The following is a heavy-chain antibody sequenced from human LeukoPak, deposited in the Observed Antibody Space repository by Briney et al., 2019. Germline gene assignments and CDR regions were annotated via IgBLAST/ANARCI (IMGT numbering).Heavy chain of an antibody. V-gene: IGHV4-59*01. CDR3: ARGRVSSSTWYSTYYYFFYMDF. D-gene: IGHD4-11*01. CDR2: VDHTGST. Sequence: SETLSLTCTVSDDSLTMYYWTWIRQPPGKGQERIGYVDHTGSTKFNPSLNGRVSISRDTSNHFFSLRLRSVTAADTAVYFCARGRVSSSTWYSTYYYFFYMDFWGKGTTVTVSS. J-gene: IGHJ6*03. CDR1: DDSLTMYY.